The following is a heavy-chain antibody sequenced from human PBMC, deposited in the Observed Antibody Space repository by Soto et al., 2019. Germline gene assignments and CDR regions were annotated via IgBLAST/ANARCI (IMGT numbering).Heavy chain of an antibody. Sequence: PGGSLRLSCEASGFTFSRVSMNWVRQVPGKGLEWVASISSASSETWYSDSVKGRFIISRDNAQSSLFLQMSTLRPDDSAIYYCARVAYWGPGTQVTVSS. V-gene: IGHV3-21*01. CDR2: ISSASSET. J-gene: IGHJ4*02. CDR3: ARVAY. CDR1: GFTFSRVS.